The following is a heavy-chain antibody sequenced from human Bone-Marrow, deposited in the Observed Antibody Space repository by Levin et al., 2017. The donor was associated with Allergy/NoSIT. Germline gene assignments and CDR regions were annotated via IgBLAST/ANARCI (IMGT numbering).Heavy chain of an antibody. D-gene: IGHD3-10*01. CDR3: TRAFVVGGVSLAFDI. J-gene: IGHJ3*02. Sequence: GESLKISCKASGYSFSSYYMHWVRQAPGQGLEWVGVINPNSGSTYYAQKFQGRVTVTRDTSTSTVYMELSSLRSEDTAVYYCTRAFVVGGVSLAFDIWGQGTMVSVSS. CDR2: INPNSGST. CDR1: GYSFSSYY. V-gene: IGHV1-46*01.